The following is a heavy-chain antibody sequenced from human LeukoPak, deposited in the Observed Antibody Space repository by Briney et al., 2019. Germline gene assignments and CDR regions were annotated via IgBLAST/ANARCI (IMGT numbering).Heavy chain of an antibody. CDR2: IYTSGST. CDR1: GGSISSGSYY. J-gene: IGHJ6*02. CDR3: ARELEVAADYGMDV. Sequence: SQTLSLTCTVSGGSISSGSYYWSWIRQPAGKGLEWIGRIYTSGSTDYNPSLKSRVTISVDTSKNQFSLKLSSVTAADTAVYYCARELEVAADYGMDVWGQGTTVTVSS. D-gene: IGHD2-15*01. V-gene: IGHV4-61*02.